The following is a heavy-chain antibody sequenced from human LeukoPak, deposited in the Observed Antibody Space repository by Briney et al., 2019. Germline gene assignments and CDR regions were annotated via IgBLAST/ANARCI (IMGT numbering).Heavy chain of an antibody. Sequence: SETLSLTCTVSGVSIISSSFYWVWIRQPPGRGREWIGSIYSSGSTYDNPSVNSLATISVDTSKKELSLELSSVTAADTSMYYCARLYYSDSAFDYWGQGTLVTVSS. J-gene: IGHJ4*01. CDR2: IYSSGST. V-gene: IGHV4-39*01. CDR1: GVSIISSSFY. CDR3: ARLYYSDSAFDY. D-gene: IGHD3-10*01.